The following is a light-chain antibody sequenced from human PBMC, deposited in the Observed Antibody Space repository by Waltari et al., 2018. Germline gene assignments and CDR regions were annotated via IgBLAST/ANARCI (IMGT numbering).Light chain of an antibody. V-gene: IGLV2-14*03. CDR3: SSYSTSSSLIL. Sequence: SALSQPASVSGSPGQSITISGTGASSDVGGHDYVSGYQQHPGKAPKLIIRDVNNRPSGVSNRFSGSKSGNTASLTISGLQAEDEADYYCSSYSTSSSLILFGEGTKVTVL. CDR2: DVN. CDR1: SSDVGGHDY. J-gene: IGLJ2*01.